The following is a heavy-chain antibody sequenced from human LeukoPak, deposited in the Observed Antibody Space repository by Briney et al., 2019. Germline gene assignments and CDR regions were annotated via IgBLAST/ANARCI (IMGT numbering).Heavy chain of an antibody. V-gene: IGHV3-21*06. CDR3: ARVTNGYIDY. CDR1: GFTFSRYT. Sequence: PGESLRLSCAASGFTFSRYTIHWVRQTTGRGLEWVSSISGTRNFIFYAESLKGRFTISRDNANNSVYLQMDTLRAEDTAVYYCARVTNGYIDYWGQGTLVTVSS. D-gene: IGHD2-8*01. CDR2: ISGTRNFI. J-gene: IGHJ4*02.